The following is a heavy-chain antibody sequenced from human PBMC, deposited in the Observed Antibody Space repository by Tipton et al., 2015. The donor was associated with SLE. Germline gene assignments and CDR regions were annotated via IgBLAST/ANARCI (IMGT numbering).Heavy chain of an antibody. CDR3: ARIRRNDYSNSYFDY. CDR2: IYYTGST. V-gene: IGHV4-59*01. D-gene: IGHD4-11*01. CDR1: GGSINNYH. Sequence: TLSLTCKVSGGSINNYHWSWIRQPPGKGLEYIGYIYYTGSTNYNPSLKSRVTISVDTSTNQFSLKLSSVTAADTAVYYCARIRRNDYSNSYFDYWGQGTLVTVSS. J-gene: IGHJ4*02.